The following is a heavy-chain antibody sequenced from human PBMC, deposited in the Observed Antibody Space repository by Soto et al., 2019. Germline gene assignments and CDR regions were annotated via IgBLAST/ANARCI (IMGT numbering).Heavy chain of an antibody. J-gene: IGHJ4*02. Sequence: GGSLRLSCAASGFTFSSYAMSWVRQAPGKGLEWVSAISGSGGSTNYADSVKGRVTISRDNAKNTLYLQLNSLRPEDTAVYYCARDFEYWGQGTLVTVSS. V-gene: IGHV3-23*01. CDR3: ARDFEY. CDR2: ISGSGGST. CDR1: GFTFSSYA.